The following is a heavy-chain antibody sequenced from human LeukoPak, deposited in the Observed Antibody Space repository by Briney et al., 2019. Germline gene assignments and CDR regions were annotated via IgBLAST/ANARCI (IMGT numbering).Heavy chain of an antibody. CDR3: AKDAPVNIVVVPAANS. CDR2: ISGRGGRT. J-gene: IGHJ4*02. D-gene: IGHD2-2*01. CDR1: GFTFSSYS. Sequence: PGGSLRLSCAASGFTFSSYSMSWVRQAPGKGLAWVSAISGRGGRTYYADSVKGRFTISRDNSKNTLYLQMNNLRAEDTAVYYCAKDAPVNIVVVPAANSWGQGTLVTVSS. V-gene: IGHV3-23*01.